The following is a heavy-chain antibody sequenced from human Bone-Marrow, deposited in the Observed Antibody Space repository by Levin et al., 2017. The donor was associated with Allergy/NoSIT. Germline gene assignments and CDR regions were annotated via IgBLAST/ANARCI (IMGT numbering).Heavy chain of an antibody. CDR1: GFTFSSYW. Sequence: AGGSLRLSCAASGFTFSSYWMHWVRQAPGKGLVWVSRINSDGSSTSYADSVKGRFTISRDNAKNTLYLQMNSLRAEDTAVYYCARDPGITGTREGDGFDYWGQGTLVTVSS. CDR2: INSDGSST. CDR3: ARDPGITGTREGDGFDY. J-gene: IGHJ4*02. D-gene: IGHD1-7*01. V-gene: IGHV3-74*01.